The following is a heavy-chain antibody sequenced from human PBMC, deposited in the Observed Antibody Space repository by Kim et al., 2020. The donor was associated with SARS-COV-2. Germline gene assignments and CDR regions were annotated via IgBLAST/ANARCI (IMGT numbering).Heavy chain of an antibody. J-gene: IGHJ1*01. Sequence: KQDVSEKVNMDSVKDRFTISRDNAKSSLYLQMNILRAEDTAVYYCTRDLEDWGQGTLVTVSS. CDR3: TRDLED. CDR2: KQDVSEK. V-gene: IGHV3-7*01.